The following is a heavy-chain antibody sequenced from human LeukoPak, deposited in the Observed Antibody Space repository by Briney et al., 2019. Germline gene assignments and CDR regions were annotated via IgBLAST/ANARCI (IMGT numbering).Heavy chain of an antibody. CDR1: GYTFTGYY. CDR2: INPNSGGT. D-gene: IGHD6-13*01. V-gene: IGHV1-2*02. CDR3: ARILSLYSSSWHSNYYYGMDV. Sequence: ASVKVSCKASGYTFTGYYMHWVRQAPGQGLEWMGWINPNSGGTNYAQKFQGRVTMTRDTSISTAYMELSRLRSGDTAVYYCARILSLYSSSWHSNYYYGMDVWGQGTTVTVSS. J-gene: IGHJ6*02.